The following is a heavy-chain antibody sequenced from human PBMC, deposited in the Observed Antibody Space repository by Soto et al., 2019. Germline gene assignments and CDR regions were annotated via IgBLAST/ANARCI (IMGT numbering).Heavy chain of an antibody. J-gene: IGHJ4*02. D-gene: IGHD2-8*01. CDR3: ARGGDGHTTSFFDY. V-gene: IGHV4-59*01. CDR2: IYYSGST. Sequence: SETLSLTCTVSGGSISSYYWSWIRQPPGKGLEWIGYIYYSGSTNYNPSLRSRLTMSVDTSKNQFSLKLSSVTAADTAVYFCARGGDGHTTSFFDYWGRGTLVTVSS. CDR1: GGSISSYY.